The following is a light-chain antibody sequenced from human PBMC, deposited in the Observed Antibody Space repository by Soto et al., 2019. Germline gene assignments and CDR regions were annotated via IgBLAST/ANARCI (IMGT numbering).Light chain of an antibody. J-gene: IGKJ1*01. Sequence: EIVMTQSPATLSVSPGERATLSCRASQSLGSNLAWYQQKPGQAPRLLIYAASTRATGIPARFSGNGSGTQFTLTLSSLQSEDFAVYYCQQYIDWPQTFGQGTKVDIK. CDR3: QQYIDWPQT. CDR1: QSLGSN. V-gene: IGKV3-15*01. CDR2: AAS.